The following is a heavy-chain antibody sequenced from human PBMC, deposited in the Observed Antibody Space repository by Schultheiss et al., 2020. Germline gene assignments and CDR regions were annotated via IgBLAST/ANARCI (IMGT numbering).Heavy chain of an antibody. V-gene: IGHV1-2*04. CDR2: INPNSGGT. Sequence: GSVKVSCKASGYTFTGYYMHWVRQAPGQGLEWMGWINPNSGGTNYAQKFQGWVTMTRNTSISTAYMELSSLRSEDTAVYYCARGRHSSSSGPCQSGGWFDPWGQGTMVTVSS. CDR1: GYTFTGYY. D-gene: IGHD6-6*01. CDR3: ARGRHSSSSGPCQSGGWFDP. J-gene: IGHJ5*02.